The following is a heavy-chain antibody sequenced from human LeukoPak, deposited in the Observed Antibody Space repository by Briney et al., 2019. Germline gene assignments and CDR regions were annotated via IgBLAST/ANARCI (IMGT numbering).Heavy chain of an antibody. Sequence: TAGGSLRLSCAASGFTFSDYYMSWIRQAPGKGLEWVSYISSSSSYTNYADSVKGRFTISRDSAKNSLYLQMNSLRAEDTAVYYCARTGGYCSGGSCYPNWFDPWGQGTLVTVSS. V-gene: IGHV3-11*06. D-gene: IGHD2-15*01. J-gene: IGHJ5*02. CDR2: ISSSSSYT. CDR3: ARTGGYCSGGSCYPNWFDP. CDR1: GFTFSDYY.